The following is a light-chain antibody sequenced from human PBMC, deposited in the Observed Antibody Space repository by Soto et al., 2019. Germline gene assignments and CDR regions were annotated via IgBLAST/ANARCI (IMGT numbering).Light chain of an antibody. J-gene: IGKJ1*01. Sequence: EMVLTQSPGTLSLSPGEGATLSCRASQSGFAFYLAWFQQKPGQAPRLLIYDTFNRATGRPDRFSGSGSGTDFTLTIRRLEPEDFAVYYCQQYGNSPWTLGQGTKVEIK. CDR1: QSGFAFY. CDR3: QQYGNSPWT. V-gene: IGKV3-20*01. CDR2: DTF.